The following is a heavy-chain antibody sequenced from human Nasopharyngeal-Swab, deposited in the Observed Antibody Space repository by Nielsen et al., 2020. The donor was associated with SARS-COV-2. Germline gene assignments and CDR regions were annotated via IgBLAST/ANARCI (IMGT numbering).Heavy chain of an antibody. CDR3: ARGRGGSYFSYFEY. CDR2: IPYDGSNK. J-gene: IGHJ4*02. CDR1: GFIFSSYA. Sequence: GESLNLSCAASGFIFSSYAMHWVRPAPGRGLEWVAVIPYDGSNKYYADSVKGRFTISRDNSKNTLYLQMNSLRGEDTDVYYCARGRGGSYFSYFEYWGQGTLVTVSS. V-gene: IGHV3-30-3*01. D-gene: IGHD1-26*01.